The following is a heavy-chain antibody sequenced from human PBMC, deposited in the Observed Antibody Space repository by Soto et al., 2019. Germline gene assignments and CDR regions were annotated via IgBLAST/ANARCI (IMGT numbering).Heavy chain of an antibody. D-gene: IGHD2-2*02. V-gene: IGHV4-59*01. J-gene: IGHJ6*02. Sequence: SETLSLTCTVSGVSISSYFWSWIRQPPGKGLEWIGYIYYSGSTNYNPSLKSRVTISVDTSKNQFSLKLSSVTAADTAVYYCARDSIVPAAIPVDYYYGMDVWGQGTTVTVS. CDR3: ARDSIVPAAIPVDYYYGMDV. CDR1: GVSISSYF. CDR2: IYYSGST.